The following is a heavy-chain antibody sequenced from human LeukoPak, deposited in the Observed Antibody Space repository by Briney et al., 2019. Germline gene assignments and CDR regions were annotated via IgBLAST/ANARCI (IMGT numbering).Heavy chain of an antibody. CDR3: AELGITMIGGV. CDR2: IGHDGNNK. V-gene: IGHV3-33*03. Sequence: PGGSLRLSCVASGFTFNNYGMHWVRQAPGKGLEWLTIIGHDGNNKLDADSVKGRFTISRDNAKNSLYLQMNSLRAEDTAVYYCAELGITMIGGVWGKGTTVTISS. D-gene: IGHD3-10*02. CDR1: GFTFNNYG. J-gene: IGHJ6*04.